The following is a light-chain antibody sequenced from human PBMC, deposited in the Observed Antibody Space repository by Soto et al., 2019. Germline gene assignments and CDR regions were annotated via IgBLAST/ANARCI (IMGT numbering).Light chain of an antibody. CDR3: QQYGSSPGT. CDR2: GAS. Sequence: EIVLTQSPGTLSLSPGERATLSCRASQSVYSSYIAWYQQKPGQAPRLLIYGASSRVTGIPDRFSGSGSGTDFTLTIGRLEPEDFAVYYCQQYGSSPGTFGQATKVEIK. CDR1: QSVYSSY. V-gene: IGKV3-20*01. J-gene: IGKJ1*01.